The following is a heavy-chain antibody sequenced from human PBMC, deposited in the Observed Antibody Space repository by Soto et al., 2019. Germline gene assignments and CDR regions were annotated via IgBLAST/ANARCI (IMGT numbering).Heavy chain of an antibody. V-gene: IGHV3-48*02. Sequence: EVQLVESGGGLVQPGGSLRLSCAASGFTFSSYSMNWVRQAPGKGLEWVSYISSSSSTIYYADSVKGRFTISRDNAKNPLYLQVNSLRDEDTAVYYCGRDRWDAPHPDNWFDPGGKGTLVPVPS. J-gene: IGHJ5*02. CDR1: GFTFSSYS. D-gene: IGHD1-26*01. CDR2: ISSSSSTI. CDR3: GRDRWDAPHPDNWFDP.